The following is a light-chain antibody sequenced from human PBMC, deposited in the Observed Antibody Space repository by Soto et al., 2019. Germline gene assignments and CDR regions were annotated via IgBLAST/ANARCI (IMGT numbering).Light chain of an antibody. CDR1: SDIGNYNL. CDR2: EVT. Sequence: QSALTQPASVSGSPGQSVTISCSGSDIGNYNLVSWYQHLPGRAPKLLIFEVTMRPSGISDRFSGSKSASTASLTISGLQDDEEGDYYCASYEGSRTYVFGSGTKVTV. V-gene: IGLV2-23*02. CDR3: ASYEGSRTYV. J-gene: IGLJ1*01.